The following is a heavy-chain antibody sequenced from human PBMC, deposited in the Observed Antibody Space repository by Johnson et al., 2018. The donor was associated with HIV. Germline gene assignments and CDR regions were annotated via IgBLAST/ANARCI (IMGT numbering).Heavy chain of an antibody. Sequence: QVQLVESGGGVVQPGRSLRLSCAASGFTFSSYAMHWVRQAPGKGLEWVSVIYSGGSTYYADSVRGRFTISRDNSKNTLYLQMNSLRAEDTAVYYCARAERSSSGVDAFDIWGQGTMFTVSS. CDR3: ARAERSSSGVDAFDI. V-gene: IGHV3-NL1*01. CDR2: IYSGGST. D-gene: IGHD6-6*01. J-gene: IGHJ3*02. CDR1: GFTFSSYA.